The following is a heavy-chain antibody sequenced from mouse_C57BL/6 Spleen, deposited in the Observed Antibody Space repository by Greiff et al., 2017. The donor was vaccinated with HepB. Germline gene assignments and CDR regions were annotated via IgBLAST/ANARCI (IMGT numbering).Heavy chain of an antibody. J-gene: IGHJ2*01. V-gene: IGHV14-3*01. CDR2: IDPANGDT. CDR3: ASSLYGSSYDYFDY. Sequence: VQLKESVAELVRPGASVKLSCTASGFNIKNTYMHWVKQRPEQGLEWIGRIDPANGDTKYAPKFQGKATITADTSSNTAYLQLSSLTSEDTAIYYCASSLYGSSYDYFDYWGQGTTLTVSS. CDR1: GFNIKNTY. D-gene: IGHD1-1*01.